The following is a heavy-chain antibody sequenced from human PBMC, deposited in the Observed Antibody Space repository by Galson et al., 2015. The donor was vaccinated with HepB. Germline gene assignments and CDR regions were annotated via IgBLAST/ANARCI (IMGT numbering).Heavy chain of an antibody. CDR1: GYSFTSFW. Sequence: QSGAEVKKPGETLRISCQASGYSFTSFWISWVRQMPGKGLEWMGVIYPGDSDTRYSPSFRGQLTISADKSTNTAYLRWSSLKASDTAIYYCARQKRGGDTPMFGVYYYYYGMDVWGQGTTVTVSS. CDR2: IYPGDSDT. CDR3: ARQKRGGDTPMFGVYYYYYGMDV. D-gene: IGHD5-18*01. V-gene: IGHV5-51*01. J-gene: IGHJ6*02.